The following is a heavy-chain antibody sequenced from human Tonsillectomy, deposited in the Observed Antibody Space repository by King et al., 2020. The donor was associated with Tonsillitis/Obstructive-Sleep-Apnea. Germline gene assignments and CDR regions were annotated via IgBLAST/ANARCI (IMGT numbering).Heavy chain of an antibody. CDR3: AVGYCTSTSCFGLDY. CDR1: GFTFSSYG. CDR2: IWYDGSNK. V-gene: IGHV3-33*01. J-gene: IGHJ4*02. D-gene: IGHD2-2*01. Sequence: VQLVESGGGVVQPGGSLRLSCAASGFTFSSYGMHWVRQAPGKGLEWVAVIWYDGSNKYHADSVKGRFTISRDSSKNTLYLQMNSLRAEDTAVYYCAVGYCTSTSCFGLDYWGQGTLVTVSS.